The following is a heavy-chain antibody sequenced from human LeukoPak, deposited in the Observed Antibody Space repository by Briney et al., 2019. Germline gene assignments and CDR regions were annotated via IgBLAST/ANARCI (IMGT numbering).Heavy chain of an antibody. J-gene: IGHJ5*02. CDR1: GFTFSSYS. CDR2: ISSSSSYI. V-gene: IGHV3-21*01. D-gene: IGHD2-21*01. Sequence: GGSLRLSCAASGFTFSSYSMNWVRQAPGKGLEWVSSISSSSSYIYYADSVKGRFTISRDNAKNSLYLQMNSLRAEDTAVYYCARGQLRAIRAEFGPWGQGTLVTVSS. CDR3: ARGQLRAIRAEFGP.